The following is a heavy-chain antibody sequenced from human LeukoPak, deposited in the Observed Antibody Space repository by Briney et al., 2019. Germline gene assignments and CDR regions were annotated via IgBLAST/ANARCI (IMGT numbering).Heavy chain of an antibody. CDR2: ISIGSTYI. J-gene: IGHJ6*03. CDR1: GFTFSSYS. Sequence: GGSLRLSCAASGFTFSSYSMNWVRQAPGKGPEWVSSISIGSTYIYYADSVKGRFTISRDNAKNSLYLQMNSLRAEDTALYYCARVHGGFYYMDVWGKGTTVTVSS. CDR3: ARVHGGFYYMDV. D-gene: IGHD2-15*01. V-gene: IGHV3-21*01.